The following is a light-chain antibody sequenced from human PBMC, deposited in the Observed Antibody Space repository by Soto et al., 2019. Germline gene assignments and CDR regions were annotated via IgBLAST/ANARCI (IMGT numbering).Light chain of an antibody. V-gene: IGKV1-27*01. Sequence: DIPMTQSPSSLSESVGDRVTITCRASQGISNYLAWYQQKPGKVPKLLIYAPSTLQSGVPSRFSGSGSGTDFTLTISSLQPEDVATYYCQKYNSAPQTFGQGTKVEIK. CDR3: QKYNSAPQT. CDR2: APS. CDR1: QGISNY. J-gene: IGKJ1*01.